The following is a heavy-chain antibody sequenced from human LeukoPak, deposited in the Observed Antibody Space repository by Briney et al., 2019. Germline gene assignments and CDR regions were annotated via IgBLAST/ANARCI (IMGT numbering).Heavy chain of an antibody. V-gene: IGHV3-21*01. CDR2: ISSSGDYI. D-gene: IGHD4-17*01. CDR1: GFTFSSYS. J-gene: IGHJ4*02. CDR3: ARGGGFWVTNFLDY. Sequence: PGGSLRLSCAASGFTFSSYSMNWVRQAPGKGLEWVSSISSSGDYIYYADSLKDRFTISKDNAKNSLYLHMNSLRAEDTAVYYCARGGGFWVTNFLDYWGQGALVTVSS.